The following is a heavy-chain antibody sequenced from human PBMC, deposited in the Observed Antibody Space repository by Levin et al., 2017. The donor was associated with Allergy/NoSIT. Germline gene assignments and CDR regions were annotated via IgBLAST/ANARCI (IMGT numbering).Heavy chain of an antibody. V-gene: IGHV3-23*01. CDR3: AKSVPGWGGSGKYPRQHDS. J-gene: IGHJ4*02. D-gene: IGHD1-26*01. CDR2: ISDDGRTT. CDR1: GFTFNIYA. Sequence: ETLSLTCAASGFTFNIYAMNWVRQAPGKGLEWVSGISDDGRTTYYADSARGRFTVSRDNSRKTLYLQIDSLRAEDTAVYFCAKSVPGWGGSGKYPRQHDSWGQGTLVIVSS.